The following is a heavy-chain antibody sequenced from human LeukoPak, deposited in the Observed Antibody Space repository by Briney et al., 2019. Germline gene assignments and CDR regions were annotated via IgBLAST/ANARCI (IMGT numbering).Heavy chain of an antibody. CDR1: GFTFSSYS. CDR3: ARDPYSGNYGNDYYYYMDV. Sequence: GGSLRLSCAASGFTFSSYSMNWVRQAPGKGLEWVSSITRSSYIYYADSVKGRFTISRDNAKNSLYLQMDSLGPEDTAVYYCARDPYSGNYGNDYYYYMDVWGKGTTVTISS. CDR2: ITRSSYI. V-gene: IGHV3-21*01. D-gene: IGHD1-26*01. J-gene: IGHJ6*03.